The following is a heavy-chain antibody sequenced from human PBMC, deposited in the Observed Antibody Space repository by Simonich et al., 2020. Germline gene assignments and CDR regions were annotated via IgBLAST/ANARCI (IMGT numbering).Heavy chain of an antibody. CDR1: GYSISSGYY. V-gene: IGHV4-38-2*02. D-gene: IGHD4-17*01. J-gene: IGHJ4*02. CDR3: ARDRDGDYDY. CDR2: IYHSRRT. Sequence: QVQLQESSPGLVKPSETLSLTCAVSGYSISSGYYWGWIRQPPGKGLEWIGSIYHSRRTYYNPSSKRRGTISVDPSKNQFSLKRSSVTAADTAVYYCARDRDGDYDYWGQGTLVTVSS.